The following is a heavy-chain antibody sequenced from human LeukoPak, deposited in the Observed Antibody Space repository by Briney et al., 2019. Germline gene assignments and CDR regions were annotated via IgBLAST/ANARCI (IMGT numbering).Heavy chain of an antibody. Sequence: PSETLSLTCTVSGGSISSYYWSWIRQPAGKGLEWIGRIYTSGSTNYNPSLKSRVTMSVDTSKNQFSLKLSSVTAADTAVYYCARESADYGDRYYYGMDVWGQGTTVTVSS. CDR1: GGSISSYY. CDR2: IYTSGST. CDR3: ARESADYGDRYYYGMDV. J-gene: IGHJ6*02. D-gene: IGHD4-17*01. V-gene: IGHV4-4*07.